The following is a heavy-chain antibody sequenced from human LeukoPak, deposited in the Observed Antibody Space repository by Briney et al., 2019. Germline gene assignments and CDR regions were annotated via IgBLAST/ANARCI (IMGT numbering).Heavy chain of an antibody. Sequence: GGSLRLSCAASGFTFSSYAMSWVRQAPGKGLEWVSAISGSGGSTYYADSVKGRFTISRDNSKNTLYLQMNSLTDEDTAVYYCAKYVVVVVGIPQRAFDIWGQGTMVTVSP. J-gene: IGHJ3*02. CDR1: GFTFSSYA. CDR2: ISGSGGST. V-gene: IGHV3-23*01. CDR3: AKYVVVVVGIPQRAFDI. D-gene: IGHD2-15*01.